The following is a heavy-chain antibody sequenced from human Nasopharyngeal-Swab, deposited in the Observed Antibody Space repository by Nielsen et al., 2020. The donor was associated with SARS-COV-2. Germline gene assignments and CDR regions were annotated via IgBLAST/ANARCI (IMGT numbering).Heavy chain of an antibody. CDR3: ARDLRYFDWANFDY. J-gene: IGHJ4*02. D-gene: IGHD3-9*01. V-gene: IGHV3-48*03. Sequence: GGSLRLSCAASGFTFSSYEMNWVRQAPGKGLEWFSYISSSGSTIYYADSVKGRFTISRDNAKNSLYLQMNSLRAKDTAVYYCARDLRYFDWANFDYWGQGTLVTVSS. CDR2: ISSSGSTI. CDR1: GFTFSSYE.